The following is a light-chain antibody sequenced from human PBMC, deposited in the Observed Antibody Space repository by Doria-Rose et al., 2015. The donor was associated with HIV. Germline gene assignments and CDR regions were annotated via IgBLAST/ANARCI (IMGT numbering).Light chain of an antibody. V-gene: IGKV1-9*01. CDR3: QQFDSFPRT. CDR2: GAS. J-gene: IGKJ1*01. CDR1: QGISRY. Sequence: TQSPSFLSASVGVRVTITCRASQGISRYLAWYRQKPGKAPTLLIFGASTLQSGVPSRFSGSGSGTEFTLTISSLQPEDFATYCCQQFDSFPRTFGQGIKVELK.